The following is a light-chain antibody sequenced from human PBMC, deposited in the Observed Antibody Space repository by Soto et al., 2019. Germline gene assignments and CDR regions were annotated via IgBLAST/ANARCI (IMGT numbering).Light chain of an antibody. CDR3: AAWDDSLNCAV. CDR1: SSNIGRNT. V-gene: IGLV1-44*01. J-gene: IGLJ7*01. CDR2: SNN. Sequence: QSVLTQPPSASGTPGQRVTISCSGSSSNIGRNTVKWYHQLPGTAPKLLLFSNNQRPSAVPDRLSCSNSGTSASLAIRGLQAEDDADYYCAAWDDSLNCAVFGGGTQLTVL.